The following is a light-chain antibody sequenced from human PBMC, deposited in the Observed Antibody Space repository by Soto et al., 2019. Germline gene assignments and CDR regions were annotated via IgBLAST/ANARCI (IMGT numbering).Light chain of an antibody. CDR1: QSVSTY. CDR2: GAS. Sequence: DMQMTQSPSSLSTSVGDRVTITCRTSQSVSTYLNWYQQRPGKAPKLLIYGASNLQSGVPSRFSGSGSGTHFTLTISSLQPEDFATYYCQQYESLPLTFGQGTRLEIK. CDR3: QQYESLPLT. J-gene: IGKJ5*01. V-gene: IGKV1-39*01.